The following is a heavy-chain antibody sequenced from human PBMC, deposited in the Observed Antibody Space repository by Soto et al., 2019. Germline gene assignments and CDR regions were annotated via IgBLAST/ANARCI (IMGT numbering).Heavy chain of an antibody. CDR2: IDWDDDK. CDR1: GFSLSTRGMC. CDR3: ARTNIAARTQGYGMDV. D-gene: IGHD6-6*01. Sequence: PTXVNPRQTLALTCTFSGFSLSTRGMCVSWSRQPPGKALEWLALIDWDDDKYYSTSLKTRLTISKDTSKNQAVLTMTNMYPVDTATYYCARTNIAARTQGYGMDVWGQGTTVTAP. J-gene: IGHJ6*02. V-gene: IGHV2-70*01.